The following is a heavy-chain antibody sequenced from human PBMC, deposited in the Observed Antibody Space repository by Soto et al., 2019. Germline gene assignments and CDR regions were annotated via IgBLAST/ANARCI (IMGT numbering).Heavy chain of an antibody. J-gene: IGHJ3*02. CDR1: GFTFSSYA. D-gene: IGHD3-16*01. CDR2: ISGSGGST. V-gene: IGHV3-23*01. CDR3: AKLFLGGPFISFGAFDI. Sequence: GGSLRLSCAASGFTFSSYAMSWVRQAPGKGLEWVSAISGSGGSTYYADSVKGRFTISRDNSKNTLYLQMNSLRAEDTAVYYCAKLFLGGPFISFGAFDIWGQGTMVTVSS.